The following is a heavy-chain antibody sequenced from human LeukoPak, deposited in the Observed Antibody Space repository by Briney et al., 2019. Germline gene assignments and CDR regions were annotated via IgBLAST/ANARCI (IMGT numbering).Heavy chain of an antibody. CDR1: GFTFSSYW. Sequence: PGGSLRLSCAASGFTFSSYWMSWVRQAPGKGLEWVANIKQDGSEKYYVDSVKGRFTISRDNAKNSLYLQMNSLRAEDTAVYYCARVLVDYYGSGSKKPYYMDVWGKGTTVTVSS. V-gene: IGHV3-7*01. CDR2: IKQDGSEK. CDR3: ARVLVDYYGSGSKKPYYMDV. D-gene: IGHD3-10*01. J-gene: IGHJ6*03.